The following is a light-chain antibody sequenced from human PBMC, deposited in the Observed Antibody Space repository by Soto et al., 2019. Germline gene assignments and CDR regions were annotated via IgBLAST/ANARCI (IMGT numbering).Light chain of an antibody. CDR2: GAS. Sequence: EIVMTQSPATLSVSPGERATLSCRASQSVSSNLAWYQQKPGQAPRLLIYGASTRAIGILARFSGSGFGKEFTLTFSSLQSEDFAVYYCQKYNNWSGITFGKGTRLEIK. CDR1: QSVSSN. CDR3: QKYNNWSGIT. V-gene: IGKV3D-15*01. J-gene: IGKJ5*01.